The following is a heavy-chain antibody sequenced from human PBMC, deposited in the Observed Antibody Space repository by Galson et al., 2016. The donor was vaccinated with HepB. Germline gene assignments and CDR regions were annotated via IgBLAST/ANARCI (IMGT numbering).Heavy chain of an antibody. J-gene: IGHJ3*01. V-gene: IGHV6-1*01. CDR1: GDSVSSDRVA. CDR3: ASWLHAESGFDV. D-gene: IGHD3-9*01. Sequence: CAISGDSVSSDRVAWSWVRQSPSRGLGWLGRTYYRSKWHNEFAESVRSRLTINPDTSKNLFSLQLTSVSPEDTGVYFCASWLHAESGFDVWGPGTTVTVSS. CDR2: TYYRSKWHN.